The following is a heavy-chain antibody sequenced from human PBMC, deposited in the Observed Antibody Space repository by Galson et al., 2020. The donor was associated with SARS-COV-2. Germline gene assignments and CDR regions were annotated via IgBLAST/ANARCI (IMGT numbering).Heavy chain of an antibody. D-gene: IGHD3-10*01. J-gene: IGHJ3*02. CDR3: ARTSGDLDI. CDR2: IYHSGTT. CDR1: GGSISTDGHF. Sequence: SETLSLTCRVSGGSISTDGHFWTWIRQPPGKGLEWLGYIYHSGTTFYNPSLKTRLTLALDKSQNQFSLRLRSVTVADTAVYFCARTSGDLDIWGQGTKVTVSS. V-gene: IGHV4-31*03.